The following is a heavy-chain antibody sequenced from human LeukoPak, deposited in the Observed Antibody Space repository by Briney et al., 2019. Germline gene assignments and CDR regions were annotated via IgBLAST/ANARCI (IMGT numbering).Heavy chain of an antibody. Sequence: GESLKISCKGSGXGFTRFWSGWVRQMPGKGLEWMGVIYPGDSDTRYSPSFQGQVTISADKSINTAYLQWRSLKASDTAMYYCATALFSSTWYAGSDYWGQGTLVTVSS. D-gene: IGHD6-13*01. CDR2: IYPGDSDT. CDR1: GXGFTRFW. V-gene: IGHV5-51*01. J-gene: IGHJ4*02. CDR3: ATALFSSTWYAGSDY.